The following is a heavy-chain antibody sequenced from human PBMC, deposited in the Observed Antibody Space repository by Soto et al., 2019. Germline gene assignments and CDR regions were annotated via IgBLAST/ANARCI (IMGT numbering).Heavy chain of an antibody. Sequence: PGESLKISFKGSGYSFTSYWIGWVRQMPGKGLEWMGIIYPGDSDTRYSPSFQGQVTISADKVISTAYLQWSSLKASDTAMYYCARQGSRDGYIGGPPYFWFDPWGQGTLVTVSS. CDR2: IYPGDSDT. CDR3: ARQGSRDGYIGGPPYFWFDP. CDR1: GYSFTSYW. V-gene: IGHV5-51*01. J-gene: IGHJ5*02. D-gene: IGHD3-10*01.